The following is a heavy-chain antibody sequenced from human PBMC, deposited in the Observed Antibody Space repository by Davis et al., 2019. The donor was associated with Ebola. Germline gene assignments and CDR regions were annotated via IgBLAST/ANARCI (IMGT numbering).Heavy chain of an antibody. V-gene: IGHV3-11*03. CDR2: TSGSGNYS. Sequence: GGSLRLSCTASGFTFGDSYMSWIRQTPGKGLEWISYTSGSGNYSHTADSLKGRFSVSRDNAKNSLYLQMDSLRVDDTAVYYCASPIAALFDPWGQGTLVTVSS. CDR1: GFTFGDSY. CDR3: ASPIAALFDP. D-gene: IGHD6-13*01. J-gene: IGHJ5*02.